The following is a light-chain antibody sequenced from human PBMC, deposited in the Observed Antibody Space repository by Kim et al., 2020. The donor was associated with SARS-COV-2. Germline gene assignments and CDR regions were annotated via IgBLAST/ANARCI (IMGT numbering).Light chain of an antibody. CDR2: GVS. V-gene: IGKV3-20*01. CDR1: ESLSSSY. Sequence: EIELTQSPGTLSLSPGETATLSCRPSESLSSSYLAWYQHRPGQAPRLLIYGVSNRATGIPDRFSGGGSGTDFALTISRVHPEDFAVYYCQQYGTSPLFGQGTRLEIK. CDR3: QQYGTSPL. J-gene: IGKJ5*01.